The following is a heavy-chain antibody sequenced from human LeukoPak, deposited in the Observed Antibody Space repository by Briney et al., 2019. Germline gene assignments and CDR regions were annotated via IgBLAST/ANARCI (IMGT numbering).Heavy chain of an antibody. CDR1: GFTFSSHS. J-gene: IGHJ4*02. V-gene: IGHV3-48*01. D-gene: IGHD3-22*01. CDR3: ARGAYYYED. CDR2: ISSSSSTI. Sequence: GGSLRLSCAASGFTFSSHSMNWVRQAPGKGLEWVSYISSSSSTIYYADSMKGRFTISRDNAKNSLYLQMNSLRAEDTAVYYCARGAYYYEDWGQGTLVTVSS.